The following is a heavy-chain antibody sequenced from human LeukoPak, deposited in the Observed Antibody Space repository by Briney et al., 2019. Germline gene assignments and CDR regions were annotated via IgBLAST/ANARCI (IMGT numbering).Heavy chain of an antibody. CDR1: GGSFSNYA. CDR2: IIPLFGSA. J-gene: IGHJ4*02. CDR3: ARGARAIPIYY. D-gene: IGHD2-21*01. Sequence: ASVKVSCKASGGSFSNYAVSWVRQPPGQGLEWMGGIIPLFGSAIYAQKFQGRVTITTDEFTTTAYMELSSLTSDDTAVFYCARGARAIPIYYWGQGTLVTVSS. V-gene: IGHV1-69*05.